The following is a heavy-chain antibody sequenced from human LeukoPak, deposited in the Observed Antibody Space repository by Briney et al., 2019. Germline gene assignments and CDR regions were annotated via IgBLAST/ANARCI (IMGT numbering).Heavy chain of an antibody. CDR1: GYTFTGYY. CDR2: INPNSGST. J-gene: IGHJ4*02. CDR3: ARGQIEMATISFDY. V-gene: IGHV1-2*02. Sequence: ASVKVSCKASGYTFTGYYMHWVRQAPGQGLEWMGWINPNSGSTNYAQKFQGRVTMTRDTSISTAYMELSRLRSDDTAVYYCARGQIEMATISFDYWGQGTLVTVSS. D-gene: IGHD5-24*01.